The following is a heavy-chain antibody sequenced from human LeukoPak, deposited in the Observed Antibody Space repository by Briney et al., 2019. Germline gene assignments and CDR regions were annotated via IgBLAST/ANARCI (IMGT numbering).Heavy chain of an antibody. V-gene: IGHV4-59*01. CDR3: ARELAAAGTIAGFDP. CDR1: GGSISSYY. CDR2: IYYSGST. J-gene: IGHJ5*02. Sequence: SETLSLTCTVSGGSISSYYCSWIRQPPGKGLEWIGYIYYSGSTNYNPSLKSRVTISVDTSKNQFSLKLSSVTAADTAVYYCARELAAAGTIAGFDPWGQGTLVTVSS. D-gene: IGHD6-13*01.